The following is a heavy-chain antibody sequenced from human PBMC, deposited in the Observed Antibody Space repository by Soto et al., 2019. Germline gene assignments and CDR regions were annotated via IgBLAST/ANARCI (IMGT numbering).Heavy chain of an antibody. CDR1: GFTFSSYG. Sequence: ESGGGVVQPGRSLRLSCAASGFTFSSYGMHWVRQAPGKGLEWVAVIWYDGSNKYYADSVKGRFTISRDNSKNTLYLQMNSLRAEDTAVYYCASSVYDSSGYYYGLGYWGQGTLVTVSS. V-gene: IGHV3-33*01. J-gene: IGHJ4*02. D-gene: IGHD3-22*01. CDR2: IWYDGSNK. CDR3: ASSVYDSSGYYYGLGY.